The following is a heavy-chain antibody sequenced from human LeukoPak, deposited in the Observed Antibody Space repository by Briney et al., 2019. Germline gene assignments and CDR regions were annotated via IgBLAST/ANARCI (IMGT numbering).Heavy chain of an antibody. V-gene: IGHV1-46*01. J-gene: IGHJ3*02. D-gene: IGHD6-19*01. Sequence: ASVKVSCKASGYTFTSYYMHRVRQAPGQGLEWMGIINPSGGSTSYAQKFQGRVTMTRDMSTSTVYMELSSLRSEDTAVYYCARANGHSSGWYGDAFDIWGQGTMVTVSS. CDR1: GYTFTSYY. CDR3: ARANGHSSGWYGDAFDI. CDR2: INPSGGST.